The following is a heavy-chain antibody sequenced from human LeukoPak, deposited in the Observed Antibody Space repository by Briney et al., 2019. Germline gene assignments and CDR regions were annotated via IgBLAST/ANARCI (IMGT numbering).Heavy chain of an antibody. CDR1: GGSISSHY. CDR3: ASQIDY. J-gene: IGHJ4*02. V-gene: IGHV4-59*11. Sequence: SETLSLTCTVSGGSISSHYWSWIRQPPGKGLEWIGYIYYSGSTNYNPSLESRVTISVDTSKNQFSLKLSFVTAADTAVYYCASQIDYWGQGTLVTVSS. CDR2: IYYSGST.